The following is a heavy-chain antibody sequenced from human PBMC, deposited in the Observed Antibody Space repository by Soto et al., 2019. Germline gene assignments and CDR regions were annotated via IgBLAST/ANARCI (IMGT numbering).Heavy chain of an antibody. Sequence: PGGALGRFWEGSGFTSCSYVMHWVRQAPGKGLEWVALISFDGSKKNYADSAKGRFTISRDNSKNMMYLQMNSLRPEDTAVYYCARGVFYYYGSSVYSPDYRGHGTLVPVSS. CDR3: ARGVFYYYGSSVYSPDY. D-gene: IGHD3-22*01. CDR2: ISFDGSKK. V-gene: IGHV3-30-3*01. J-gene: IGHJ4*01. CDR1: GFTSCSYV.